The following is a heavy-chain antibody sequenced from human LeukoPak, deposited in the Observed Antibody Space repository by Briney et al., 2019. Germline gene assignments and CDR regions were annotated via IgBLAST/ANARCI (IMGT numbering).Heavy chain of an antibody. J-gene: IGHJ4*02. Sequence: PSETLSLTCTVSGGSISSSSYYWGWIRQPPRKGLEWIGSIYYSGSTYYNPSLKSRVTISVDTSKNQFSLKLSSVTAADTAVYYCARTKYYYDSSGYYQYYFDYWGQGTLVTVSS. V-gene: IGHV4-39*07. CDR3: ARTKYYYDSSGYYQYYFDY. CDR1: GGSISSSSYY. D-gene: IGHD3-22*01. CDR2: IYYSGST.